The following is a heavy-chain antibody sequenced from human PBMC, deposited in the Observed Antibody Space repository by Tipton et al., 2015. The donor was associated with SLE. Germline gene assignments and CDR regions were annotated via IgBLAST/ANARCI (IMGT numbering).Heavy chain of an antibody. CDR3: ARDVRDYYDLSGYEAFDI. J-gene: IGHJ3*02. V-gene: IGHV3-23*01. D-gene: IGHD3-22*01. Sequence: SLRLSCAASGFTFSNYAVTWVRQAPGKGLQWVSSISGSGGSTFYADSVKGRFTISRDNSNNRLYLQMNSLRGEDTAVYYCARDVRDYYDLSGYEAFDIWSQGTMVTVSS. CDR2: ISGSGGST. CDR1: GFTFSNYA.